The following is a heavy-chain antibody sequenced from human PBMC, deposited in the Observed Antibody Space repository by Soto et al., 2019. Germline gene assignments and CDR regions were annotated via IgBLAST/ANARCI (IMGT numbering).Heavy chain of an antibody. CDR2: IYYSGST. CDR3: ARGEWEQQPAEPLFDY. D-gene: IGHD6-13*01. CDR1: GGSISSYY. V-gene: IGHV4-59*01. J-gene: IGHJ4*02. Sequence: PSETLSLTCTVSGGSISSYYWSWIRQPPGKGLEWIGYIYYSGSTNYNPSLKSRVTISVDTSKNQFSLKLSSVTAADTAVYYCARGEWEQQPAEPLFDYWGQGTLVTAPQ.